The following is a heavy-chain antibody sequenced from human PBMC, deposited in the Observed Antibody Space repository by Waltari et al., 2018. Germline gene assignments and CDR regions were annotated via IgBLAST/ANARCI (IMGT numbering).Heavy chain of an antibody. D-gene: IGHD3-10*01. J-gene: IGHJ4*02. V-gene: IGHV3-21*01. CDR2: ISSSGNYI. Sequence: EVQLVESGGGLVKHGGSLRLSCADSGFTFSTYSMHWVRQPPGKGLEWVSSISSSGNYIDNADSVKGRFTISRDNAKNSLFLQMNSLRAEDTAVYYCARAYYGSGSSHFDYWGQGTLVTVSS. CDR1: GFTFSTYS. CDR3: ARAYYGSGSSHFDY.